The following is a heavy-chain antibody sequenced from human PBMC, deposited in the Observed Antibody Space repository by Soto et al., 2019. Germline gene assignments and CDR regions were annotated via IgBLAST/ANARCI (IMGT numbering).Heavy chain of an antibody. CDR1: GFTFSSYS. J-gene: IGHJ6*02. Sequence: GTSLRLSCAASGFTFSSYSMNWVLQAPGTGLEWVSSISSSSSYIYYADSVKGRFTISRDNAKNSLYLQMNSLRAEDTAVYYCARPDSNPGRGDDYGMDVWRQGTTVTVSS. V-gene: IGHV3-21*01. D-gene: IGHD3-22*01. CDR3: ARPDSNPGRGDDYGMDV. CDR2: ISSSSSYI.